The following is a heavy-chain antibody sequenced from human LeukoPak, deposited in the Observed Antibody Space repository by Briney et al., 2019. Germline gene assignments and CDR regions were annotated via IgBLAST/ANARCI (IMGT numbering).Heavy chain of an antibody. V-gene: IGHV3-20*04. Sequence: GGSLRLSCEVSGFTFDDHAINWVRQAPGKGLEWVANINWNGGSTGYGDSVKGRFTISRDNTKNSVFMQMHSLRGDDTALYYCARDMLLEDAFDIWGQGTMVIVSS. CDR2: INWNGGST. D-gene: IGHD3-10*02. J-gene: IGHJ3*02. CDR3: ARDMLLEDAFDI. CDR1: GFTFDDHA.